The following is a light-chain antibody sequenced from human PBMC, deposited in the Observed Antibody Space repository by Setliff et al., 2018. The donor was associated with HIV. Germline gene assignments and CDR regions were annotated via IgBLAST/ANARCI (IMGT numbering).Light chain of an antibody. CDR2: GVT. V-gene: IGLV2-14*03. CDR3: SSYTSTSAYV. J-gene: IGLJ1*01. CDR1: GRDIGGYNY. Sequence: QSVLTQPASVSGSPGQSITISCIGTGRDIGGYNYVSWHQQHPGKAPKLIIYGVTKRSSGVSNRFSGSKAGTTASLTISGLQAEDEADYYCSSYTSTSAYVFGTGTKVTVL.